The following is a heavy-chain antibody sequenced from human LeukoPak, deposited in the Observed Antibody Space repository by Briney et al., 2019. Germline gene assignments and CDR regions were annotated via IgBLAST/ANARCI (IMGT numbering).Heavy chain of an antibody. Sequence: GASVKVSCKASGYTFTSYGISWVRQAPGQGLEWIGWISSYNGNTNYAQGLQGRVTMTTDTSTSTAYMELRSLRSDDTAVYYCARDSNYYDSSGYDYWGQGTLVTVSS. CDR3: ARDSNYYDSSGYDY. CDR2: ISSYNGNT. V-gene: IGHV1-18*01. D-gene: IGHD3-22*01. CDR1: GYTFTSYG. J-gene: IGHJ4*02.